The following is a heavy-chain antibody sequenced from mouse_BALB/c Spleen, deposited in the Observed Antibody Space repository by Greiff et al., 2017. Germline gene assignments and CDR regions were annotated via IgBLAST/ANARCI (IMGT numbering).Heavy chain of an antibody. J-gene: IGHJ1*01. D-gene: IGHD2-1*01. V-gene: IGHV14-1*02. CDR3: ASSYYYGNYGWYFDV. Sequence: EVQLVESGAELVRPGALVKLSCKASGFNIKDYYMHWVKQRPEQGLEWIGWIDPENGNTIYDPKFQGKASITADTSSNTAYLQLSSLTSEDTAVYYCASSYYYGNYGWYFDVWGAGTTVTVSS. CDR1: GFNIKDYY. CDR2: IDPENGNT.